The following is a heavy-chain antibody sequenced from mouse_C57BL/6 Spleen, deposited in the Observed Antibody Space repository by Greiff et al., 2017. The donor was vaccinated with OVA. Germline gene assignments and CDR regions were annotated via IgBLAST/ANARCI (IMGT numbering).Heavy chain of an antibody. J-gene: IGHJ2*01. D-gene: IGHD1-1*02. Sequence: QVQLKESGPELVKPGASVKISCKASGYAFSSSWMNWVKQRPGKGLEWIGRIYPGDGDTNYNGKFKGKATLTADKSSSTAYMQLSSLTSEDAAVYFCASMASFDYWGQGTTLTVSS. CDR3: ASMASFDY. CDR1: GYAFSSSW. CDR2: IYPGDGDT. V-gene: IGHV1-82*01.